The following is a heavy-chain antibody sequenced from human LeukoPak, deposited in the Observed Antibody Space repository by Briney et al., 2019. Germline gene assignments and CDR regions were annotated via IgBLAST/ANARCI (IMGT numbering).Heavy chain of an antibody. D-gene: IGHD3-10*01. Sequence: PSQTLSLTCTVSGGSISSSSYYWGWIRQPPGKGLEWIGSIYYSGSTYYNPSLKSRVTISVDTSKNQFSLKLSSVTAADTAVYYCARLGGSYHYGSGSYVGYWGQGTLVTVSS. CDR3: ARLGGSYHYGSGSYVGY. CDR1: GGSISSSSYY. J-gene: IGHJ4*02. CDR2: IYYSGST. V-gene: IGHV4-39*01.